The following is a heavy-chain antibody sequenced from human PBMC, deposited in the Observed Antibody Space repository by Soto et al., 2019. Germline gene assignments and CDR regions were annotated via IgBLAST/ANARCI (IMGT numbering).Heavy chain of an antibody. D-gene: IGHD6-13*01. CDR3: ARSEAAAGYYYYGMDV. J-gene: IGHJ6*02. Sequence: ASVKVSCKASGYTFTSYGSSWVRQVPGQGFEWMGWISAYNGNTNYAQKLQGRVTMTTDTSTSTAYMELRSLRSDDTAVYYCARSEAAAGYYYYGMDVWGQGTTVTVSS. CDR2: ISAYNGNT. CDR1: GYTFTSYG. V-gene: IGHV1-18*04.